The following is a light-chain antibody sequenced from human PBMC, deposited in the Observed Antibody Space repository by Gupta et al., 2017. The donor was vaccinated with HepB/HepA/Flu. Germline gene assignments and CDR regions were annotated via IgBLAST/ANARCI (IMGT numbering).Light chain of an antibody. CDR1: QGIRNW. CDR3: QQTNTFPT. Sequence: DIQMTQSPSAVSASIGDTITINCRASQGIRNWLAWYQQKPGKAPRLLIYGTSSLQTGVPSRFSGSGSGTDFSLTISSLQPEDFATYYCQQTNTFPTFGQGTRLEIK. J-gene: IGKJ5*01. CDR2: GTS. V-gene: IGKV1D-12*01.